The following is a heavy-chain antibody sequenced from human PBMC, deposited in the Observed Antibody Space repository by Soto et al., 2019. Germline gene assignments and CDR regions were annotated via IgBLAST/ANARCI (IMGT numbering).Heavy chain of an antibody. Sequence: EVQLVESGGGLVQPGGSLRLSCAASGFTFSSYWMHWVRQAPGKGLVWVSRINSDGSSTSYADSVKGRFTISRDNAKNTLYLQMNSLIAEDTAVYYCARDPFHIAARPIDYWGQGTLVTDSS. V-gene: IGHV3-74*01. J-gene: IGHJ4*02. CDR2: INSDGSST. D-gene: IGHD6-6*01. CDR3: ARDPFHIAARPIDY. CDR1: GFTFSSYW.